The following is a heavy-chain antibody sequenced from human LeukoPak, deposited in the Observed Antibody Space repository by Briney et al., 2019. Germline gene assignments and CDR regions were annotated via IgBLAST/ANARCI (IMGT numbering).Heavy chain of an antibody. CDR2: ISTTGTTK. D-gene: IGHD2-15*01. CDR1: GFISSNYE. CDR3: AGEDCSGPYCSDGSAYYFDY. V-gene: IGHV3-48*03. Sequence: PGGSLRLSCVASGFISSNYEMNWVRQAPGKGLEWLSYISTTGTTKYYADSVKGRFTVSRDTATHSVFLQMNSLRDEDTAVYYCAGEDCSGPYCSDGSAYYFDYWGQGVLVTVPS. J-gene: IGHJ4*02.